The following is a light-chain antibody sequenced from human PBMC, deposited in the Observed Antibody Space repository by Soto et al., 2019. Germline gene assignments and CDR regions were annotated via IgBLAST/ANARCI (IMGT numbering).Light chain of an antibody. CDR3: CSYACTHTLHD. V-gene: IGLV2-11*01. CDR2: DVS. J-gene: IGLJ1*01. Sequence: QSVLTQPRSVSGSPGQSVTISCTGTSTDVGGYNYVSWYQQHPGKVPKLMLYDVSKRPSGVPDRFSGSKSGNTASLTISGLQAEVEADYSCCSYACTHTLHDFGTGTNVT. CDR1: STDVGGYNY.